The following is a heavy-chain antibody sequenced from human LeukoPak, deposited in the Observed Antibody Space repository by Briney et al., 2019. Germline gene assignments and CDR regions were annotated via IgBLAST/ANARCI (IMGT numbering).Heavy chain of an antibody. CDR1: GGSISSYY. CDR2: IYYSGST. D-gene: IGHD3-3*01. J-gene: IGHJ4*02. CDR3: ARFNYDSSFDY. Sequence: PSETLSLTCTVSGGSISSYYWSWIRQPPGKGLEWIGYIYYSGSTNYNPSLKSRVTISVDTSKNQFSLKLSSVTAADTAVYYCARFNYDSSFDYWGQGTLVTVSS. V-gene: IGHV4-59*01.